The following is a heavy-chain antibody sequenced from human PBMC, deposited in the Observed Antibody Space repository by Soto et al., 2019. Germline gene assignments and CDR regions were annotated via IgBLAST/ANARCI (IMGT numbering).Heavy chain of an antibody. CDR2: ISSDGRNR. CDR3: VRDYYSSNFCRKWFDP. CDR1: GFTFNADA. Sequence: SRCLACTCSGFTFNADAMHWVHHGAVEGRWWVASISSDGRNRNFADSVKGRCTLSRENSKNTIHLDMGSLQPGDTGIYYCVRDYYSSNFCRKWFDPWGQGTEVTVSS. D-gene: IGHD2-2*01. J-gene: IGHJ5*02. V-gene: IGHV3-30*04.